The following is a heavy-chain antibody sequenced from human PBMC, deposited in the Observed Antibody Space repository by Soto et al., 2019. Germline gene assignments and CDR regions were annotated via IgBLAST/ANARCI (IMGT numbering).Heavy chain of an antibody. D-gene: IGHD4-17*01. CDR1: SGSISSGGYS. J-gene: IGHJ4*02. Sequence: QLQLQESGSGLVKPSETLSLTCAVSSGSISSGGYSWSWIRQPPGKGLEWIGYIYNSGTTYYNPSLKIRATIAVERSQNHFSRKLSSMPAADTAVYYCVSLYGGTDRVHYWGQGPLVTFSS. CDR2: IYNSGTT. V-gene: IGHV4-30-2*02. CDR3: VSLYGGTDRVHY.